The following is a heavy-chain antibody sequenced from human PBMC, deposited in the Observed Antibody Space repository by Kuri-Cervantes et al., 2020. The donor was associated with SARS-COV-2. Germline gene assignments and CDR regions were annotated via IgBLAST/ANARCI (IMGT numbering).Heavy chain of an antibody. J-gene: IGHJ4*02. D-gene: IGHD6-13*01. Sequence: SVKVSCKASGGTFSSYAISWVRQAPGQGLEWMGGIIPIFGTANYAQKFQGRVTITADKSTSTAYMELSSLRSKDTAVYYCAREIPSAAGDDYWGQGTLVTVSS. CDR3: AREIPSAAGDDY. CDR2: IIPIFGTA. V-gene: IGHV1-69*06. CDR1: GGTFSSYA.